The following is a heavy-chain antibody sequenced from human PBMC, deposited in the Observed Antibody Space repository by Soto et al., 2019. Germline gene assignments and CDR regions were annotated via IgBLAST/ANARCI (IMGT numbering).Heavy chain of an antibody. CDR3: ARARGWNIVIIPAASDY. D-gene: IGHD2-2*01. CDR2: INQDGSEK. Sequence: EVQLVESGGGLVQPGVSLRLSCAASGFTFSTYWMSWVRQAPGKGLEWVANINQDGSEKYYVDSVKGRFTISRDNAKNSLYLQMTSLRADDTAVYYCARARGWNIVIIPAASDYWGQGTLVTVSS. CDR1: GFTFSTYW. V-gene: IGHV3-7*01. J-gene: IGHJ4*02.